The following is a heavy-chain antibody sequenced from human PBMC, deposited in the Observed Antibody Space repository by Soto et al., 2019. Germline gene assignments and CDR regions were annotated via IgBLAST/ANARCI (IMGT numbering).Heavy chain of an antibody. CDR3: ARDGAHRGNWFDP. V-gene: IGHV1-69*13. CDR1: GGTFSSYA. CDR2: IIPIFGTA. Sequence: GASVKVSCKASGGTFSSYAISWVRQAPGQGLEWMGGIIPIFGTANYAQKFQGRVTITADESTSTAYMELSSLRSEDTAVYYCARDGAHRGNWFDPWGQGTLVTVSS. D-gene: IGHD3-10*01. J-gene: IGHJ5*02.